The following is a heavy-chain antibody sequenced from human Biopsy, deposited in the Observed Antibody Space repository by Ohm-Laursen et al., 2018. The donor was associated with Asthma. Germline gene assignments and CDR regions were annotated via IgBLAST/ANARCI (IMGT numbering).Heavy chain of an antibody. D-gene: IGHD1-7*01. J-gene: IGHJ4*02. CDR2: INPSGGST. CDR1: GNTFSGYY. V-gene: IGHV1-46*01. CDR3: ARRGITGTTLDY. Sequence: GASVKVSCKSSGNTFSGYYMHWVRQAPGQGLEWMGIINPSGGSTSYAQKFQGRVTMTRDTSTSTVYMELSSLRSEDTAVYYCARRGITGTTLDYWGQGTLVTVSS.